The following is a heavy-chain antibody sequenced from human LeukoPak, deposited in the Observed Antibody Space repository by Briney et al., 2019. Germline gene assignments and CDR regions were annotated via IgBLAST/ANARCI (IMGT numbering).Heavy chain of an antibody. CDR3: AKDSLRDVLTYFDS. V-gene: IGHV3-23*01. CDR1: GFTFRSYA. D-gene: IGHD3-10*01. J-gene: IGHJ4*02. Sequence: PGGSLRLSCAASGFTFRSYAMTWVRQAPGKGLEWVSCISGSGGSIYYADSVKGRFTISRDNSKNTVYLQVNSLRAEDTAVYYCAKDSLRDVLTYFDSWGQGTSVTVSS. CDR2: ISGSGGSI.